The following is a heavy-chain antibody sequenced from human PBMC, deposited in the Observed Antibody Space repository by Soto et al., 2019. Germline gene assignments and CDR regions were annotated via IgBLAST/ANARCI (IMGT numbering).Heavy chain of an antibody. CDR1: GYTFTSYG. Sequence: QVQLVQSGAEVKKPGASVKVSCKASGYTFTSYGISWVRQAPGQGLEWMGWISAYNGNTKYAQKLQGRVSMTTDTSTSTAYMELRSLRSXXXXXXXXXXXXXXXIVDYWGQGTLVTVSS. J-gene: IGHJ4*02. CDR2: ISAYNGNT. CDR3: XXXXXXXIVDY. V-gene: IGHV1-18*01.